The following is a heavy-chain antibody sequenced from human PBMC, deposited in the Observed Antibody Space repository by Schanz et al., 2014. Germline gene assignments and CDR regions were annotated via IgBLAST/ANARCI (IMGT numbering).Heavy chain of an antibody. D-gene: IGHD6-13*01. V-gene: IGHV3-23*01. CDR2: ISGSGGST. CDR3: ATASSPVREAGAGSSFHL. CDR1: GFTFSSYA. J-gene: IGHJ5*02. Sequence: DVHLLESGGGLVQPGGSLRLSCAASGFTFSSYAMSWVRQAPGKGLEWVSAISGSGGSTYYADSVKGRFTISRDNAKSSLYLQMNSLRVEDTAVYYCATASSPVREAGAGSSFHLWGQGTLVTVSP.